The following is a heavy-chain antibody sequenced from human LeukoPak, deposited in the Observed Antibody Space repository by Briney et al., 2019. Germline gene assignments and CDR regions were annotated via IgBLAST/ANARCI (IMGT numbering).Heavy chain of an antibody. CDR1: GGTFSSYA. Sequence: SVKVSCKASGGTFSSYAISWVRQAPGQGLEWMGRIISIFGTANYAQKFQGRVTITTDESTSTAYMELSSLRSEDTAVYYCARSPALRYCSSTSCPMFAFDIWGQGTMVTVSS. CDR2: IISIFGTA. V-gene: IGHV1-69*05. D-gene: IGHD2-2*01. J-gene: IGHJ3*02. CDR3: ARSPALRYCSSTSCPMFAFDI.